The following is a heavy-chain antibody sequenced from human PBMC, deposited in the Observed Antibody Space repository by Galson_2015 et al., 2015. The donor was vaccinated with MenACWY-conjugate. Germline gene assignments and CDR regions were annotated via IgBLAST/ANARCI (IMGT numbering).Heavy chain of an antibody. V-gene: IGHV1-69*06. CDR2: IIPIVGAE. CDR3: ARDGHSSTWNQYNWFDP. J-gene: IGHJ5*02. Sequence: SVKVSCTASGGTFSSYGISWVRQAPGQGLEWMGAIIPIVGAENYEQRLKGRFTMTGDKSKTTVYLEMSSLRAEDTAIYYCARDGHSSTWNQYNWFDPWGQGTLVTVSS. D-gene: IGHD6-13*01. CDR1: GGTFSSYG.